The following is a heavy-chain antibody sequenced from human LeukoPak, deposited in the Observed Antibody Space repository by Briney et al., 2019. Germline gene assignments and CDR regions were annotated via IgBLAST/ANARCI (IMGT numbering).Heavy chain of an antibody. CDR1: GYTFTSYG. J-gene: IGHJ4*02. Sequence: ASVKVSCKASGYTFTSYGISWWHQPLEQGLDGRDWITPYNGNTNYAQKLQGRVTMTTDTSTSTAYMELRSLRSDDTAVYYCARDDIVATITYDYWGQGTLVTVSS. V-gene: IGHV1-18*01. CDR3: ARDDIVATITYDY. CDR2: ITPYNGNT. D-gene: IGHD5-12*01.